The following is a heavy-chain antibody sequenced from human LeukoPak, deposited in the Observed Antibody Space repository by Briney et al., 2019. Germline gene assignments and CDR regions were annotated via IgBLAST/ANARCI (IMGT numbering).Heavy chain of an antibody. J-gene: IGHJ5*02. V-gene: IGHV1-8*03. CDR3: ARSSAPDFDWLLSTSRKYNWFDP. CDR2: MNPNSGNT. Sequence: VASVKVSCKASGYTFTGYYMHWVRQAPGQGLEWMGWMNPNSGNTGYAQKFQGRVTITRNTSISTAYMELSSLRSEDTAVYYCARSSAPDFDWLLSTSRKYNWFDPWGQGTLVTVSS. CDR1: GYTFTGYY. D-gene: IGHD3-9*01.